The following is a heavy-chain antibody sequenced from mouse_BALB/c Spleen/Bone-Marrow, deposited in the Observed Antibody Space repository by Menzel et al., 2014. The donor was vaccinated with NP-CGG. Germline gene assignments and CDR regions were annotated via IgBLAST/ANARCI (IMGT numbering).Heavy chain of an antibody. J-gene: IGHJ3*01. CDR1: GYTFTSYW. D-gene: IGHD2-3*01. CDR3: ARYDGPAWFAY. Sequence: VQLQQSGAELVKPGASVKLSCKASGYTFTSYWIHWGKLRPGQGLEWIGEINPSNGRTNYNEKFKNKATLTVDKSSSTAYIQLSSLTSEDSAVYYCARYDGPAWFAYWVQGTLVTISA. V-gene: IGHV1S81*02. CDR2: INPSNGRT.